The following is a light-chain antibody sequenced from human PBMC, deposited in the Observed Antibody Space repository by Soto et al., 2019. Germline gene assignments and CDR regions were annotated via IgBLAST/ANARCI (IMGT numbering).Light chain of an antibody. CDR1: QSISNY. CDR3: QQSLSTPRT. J-gene: IGKJ3*01. Sequence: DIQMTQSPSSLSASVGDRVTITCRASQSISNYLNWYQQKPGKAPKLLIYAASSLQSGVPSRFSGSGSGTDFTLNISSLQPEDFETYYCQQSLSTPRTFGPGTKVDIK. CDR2: AAS. V-gene: IGKV1-39*01.